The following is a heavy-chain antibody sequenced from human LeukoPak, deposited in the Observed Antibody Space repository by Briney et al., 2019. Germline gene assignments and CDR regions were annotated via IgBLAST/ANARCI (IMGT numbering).Heavy chain of an antibody. J-gene: IGHJ4*02. V-gene: IGHV1-69*13. Sequence: SVKVSCKASGGTFSSYAISWVRQAPGQGLEWMGGIIPIFGTANYAQKFQGRVTITADESTSTAYMELSSLRSEDTAVYYCARDPNYYDSSGYYYDYWGQGTLVTVSS. D-gene: IGHD3-22*01. CDR3: ARDPNYYDSSGYYYDY. CDR2: IIPIFGTA. CDR1: GGTFSSYA.